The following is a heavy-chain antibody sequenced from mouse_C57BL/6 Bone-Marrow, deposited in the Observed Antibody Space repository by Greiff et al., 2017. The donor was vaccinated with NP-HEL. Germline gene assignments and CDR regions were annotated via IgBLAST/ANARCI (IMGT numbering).Heavy chain of an antibody. CDR3: ARDLDYYGSSPYYFDY. J-gene: IGHJ2*01. V-gene: IGHV5-4*01. Sequence: EVKLMESGGGLVKPGGSLKLSCAASGFTFSSYAMSWVRQTPEKRLEWVATISDGGSYTYYPDNVKGRFTISRDNAKNNLYLQMSHLKSEDTAMYYCARDLDYYGSSPYYFDYWGQGTTLTVSS. D-gene: IGHD1-1*01. CDR1: GFTFSSYA. CDR2: ISDGGSYT.